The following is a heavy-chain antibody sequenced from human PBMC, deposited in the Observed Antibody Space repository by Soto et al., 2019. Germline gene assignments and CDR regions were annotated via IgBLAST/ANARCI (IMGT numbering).Heavy chain of an antibody. D-gene: IGHD6-19*01. CDR3: ARDRGGGWSYYYYGVDV. Sequence: WGSLRLSCVGSGFIFTNYVIHWVRQAPGKGLEWVAVISYDGSNKYYADSVKGRFTISRDNSKKTLYLQMNSLRAEDTAVYYCARDRGGGWSYYYYGVDVWGQGTTVTVSS. CDR2: ISYDGSNK. J-gene: IGHJ6*02. CDR1: GFIFTNYV. V-gene: IGHV3-30-3*01.